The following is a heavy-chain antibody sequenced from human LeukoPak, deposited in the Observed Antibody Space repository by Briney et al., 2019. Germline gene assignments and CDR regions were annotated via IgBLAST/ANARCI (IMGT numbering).Heavy chain of an antibody. CDR1: GGSISSSSYY. CDR3: ARGRGSSSWFDY. J-gene: IGHJ4*02. Sequence: SETLSLTCTVSGGSISSSSYYWGWIRQPPGKGLEWIGSIYYSGSTYYNPSLKSRVTISVDTSKNQFSLKLSSVTAADTAVYYCARGRGSSSWFDYWGQGTLVTVSS. V-gene: IGHV4-39*07. D-gene: IGHD6-13*01. CDR2: IYYSGST.